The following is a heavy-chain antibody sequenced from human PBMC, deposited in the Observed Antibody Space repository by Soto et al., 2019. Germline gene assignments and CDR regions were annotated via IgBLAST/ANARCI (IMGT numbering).Heavy chain of an antibody. J-gene: IGHJ5*02. CDR2: FDPEDGET. Sequence: ASVKVSCKVSGYTLTELSMQWVRQAPGKGLEWMGGFDPEDGETIYAQKFQGRVAMTEDTSTDTAYMELSSLRSEDTAVYYCATQRLAAAWFDPWGQGTLVTVSS. V-gene: IGHV1-24*01. CDR1: GYTLTELS. CDR3: ATQRLAAAWFDP. D-gene: IGHD6-13*01.